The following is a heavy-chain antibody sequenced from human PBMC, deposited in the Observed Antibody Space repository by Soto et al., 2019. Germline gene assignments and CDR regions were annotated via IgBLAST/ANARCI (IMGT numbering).Heavy chain of an antibody. Sequence: QVQLVESGGGVVQPGRSLRLSCAASGFTFSSYGMHWVRQAPGKGLEWVAVISYDGSNKYYADAVKGRFTISRDNSKNTLYLQMNSLSAEDTAVYYCAKGRWQLLPWGWFDHWGQGTLVTVSS. CDR3: AKGRWQLLPWGWFDH. D-gene: IGHD2-15*01. CDR2: ISYDGSNK. V-gene: IGHV3-30*18. CDR1: GFTFSSYG. J-gene: IGHJ5*02.